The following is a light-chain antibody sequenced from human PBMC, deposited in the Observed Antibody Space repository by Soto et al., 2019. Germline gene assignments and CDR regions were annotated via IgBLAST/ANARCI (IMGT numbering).Light chain of an antibody. J-gene: IGLJ1*01. CDR1: SSDVGGYNY. CDR3: SSYTSSSTLYV. Sequence: QSVLTQPASVSGCPGQSITICCTGTSSDVGGYNYVSWYQQHPGKAPKLMIYDVSNRPSGVSNRFSGSKSGNTASLTISGLQADDEADYYCSSYTSSSTLYVFGTGTKVTVL. V-gene: IGLV2-14*01. CDR2: DVS.